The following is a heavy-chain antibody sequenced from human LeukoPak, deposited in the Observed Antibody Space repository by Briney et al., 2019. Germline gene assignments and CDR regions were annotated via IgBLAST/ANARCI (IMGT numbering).Heavy chain of an antibody. J-gene: IGHJ6*03. V-gene: IGHV1-69*04. CDR1: GGTFSSYA. CDR3: AREFSPTVVTSPPARYMDV. D-gene: IGHD4-23*01. CDR2: IIPILGIA. Sequence: GASVKVSCKASGGTFSSYAISWVRQAPGQGLEWMGRIIPILGIANYAQKFQGRVTITADKSTSTAYMELSSLRSEDTAVYYCAREFSPTVVTSPPARYMDVWGKGTTVTVSS.